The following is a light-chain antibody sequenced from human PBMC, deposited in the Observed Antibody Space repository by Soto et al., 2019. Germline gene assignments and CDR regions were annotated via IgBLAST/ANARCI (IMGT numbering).Light chain of an antibody. CDR1: QSVSSSY. Sequence: EIVLTQSPGTLSLSPGERATLSCRASQSVSSSYLAWYQQKPGQAPRLLLYGASSRATGIPDRFSGSGSGTDFTLTISRLEPEGFAVYYCQQYGSSRTFGQGTKVEIK. CDR2: GAS. CDR3: QQYGSSRT. J-gene: IGKJ1*01. V-gene: IGKV3-20*01.